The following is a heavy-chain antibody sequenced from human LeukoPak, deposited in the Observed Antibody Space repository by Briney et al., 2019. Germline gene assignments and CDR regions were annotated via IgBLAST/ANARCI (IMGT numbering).Heavy chain of an antibody. CDR1: GFTFRNYG. Sequence: GGPLRLSCAASGFTFRNYGMHWVRQAPGKGLEWVALIWFDGSNENYADSVKGRFTISRDNSKNTLYLQMNSLRAEDTAVYYCARGYYGGNADFDYWGQGTLVIVSS. D-gene: IGHD4-23*01. J-gene: IGHJ4*02. V-gene: IGHV3-33*01. CDR3: ARGYYGGNADFDY. CDR2: IWFDGSNE.